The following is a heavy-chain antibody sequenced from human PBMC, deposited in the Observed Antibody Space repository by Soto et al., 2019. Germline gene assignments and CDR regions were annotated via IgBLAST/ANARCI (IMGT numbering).Heavy chain of an antibody. J-gene: IGHJ6*03. D-gene: IGHD2-2*01. Sequence: LLESGGGLVQPGGSLRLSCVASGLSFPNYAMNWVRQAPGKGLEWVSGIVGSGAYTYYADSVKGRFTISRDNSKNTVYLQMNSLRGEDTAVYYCAKGSSSTKFLNYYFYHMDVWGKGTTVSVSS. CDR1: GLSFPNYA. CDR2: IVGSGAYT. V-gene: IGHV3-23*01. CDR3: AKGSSSTKFLNYYFYHMDV.